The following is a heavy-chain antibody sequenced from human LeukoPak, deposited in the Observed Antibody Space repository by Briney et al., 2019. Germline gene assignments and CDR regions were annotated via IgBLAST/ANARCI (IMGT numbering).Heavy chain of an antibody. Sequence: SETLSLTCTVSGGSISSSSYYWGWIRQPPGKGLEWIGSIYYSGSTYYNPSLKSRVTISVDTSKNQFSLKLSSVTAADTAVYYCARTTDYLTRFNWFDPWGQGTLVTVSS. CDR3: ARTTDYLTRFNWFDP. D-gene: IGHD3-3*01. V-gene: IGHV4-39*01. CDR1: GGSISSSSYY. CDR2: IYYSGST. J-gene: IGHJ5*02.